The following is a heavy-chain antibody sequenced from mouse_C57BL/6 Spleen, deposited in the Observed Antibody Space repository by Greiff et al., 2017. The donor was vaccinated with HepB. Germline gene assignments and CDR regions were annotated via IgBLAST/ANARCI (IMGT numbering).Heavy chain of an antibody. Sequence: EVQLQQSGPVLVKPGASVKMSCKASGYTFTDYYMNWVKQSHGKSLKWIGVINPYNGGTSYNQKFKGKATLTVDKSSSTAYMELNSLTSEDSAVYYCAREGTAFDYWGQGTTLTVSA. CDR3: AREGTAFDY. CDR2: INPYNGGT. D-gene: IGHD1-2*01. V-gene: IGHV1-19*01. J-gene: IGHJ2*01. CDR1: GYTFTDYY.